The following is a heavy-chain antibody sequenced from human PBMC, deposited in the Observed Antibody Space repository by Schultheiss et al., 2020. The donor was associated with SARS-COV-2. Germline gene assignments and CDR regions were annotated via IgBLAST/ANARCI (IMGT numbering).Heavy chain of an antibody. CDR3: ARVLRYYGSGSDFDY. CDR2: IYTSGST. D-gene: IGHD3-10*01. CDR1: GGSISSYY. J-gene: IGHJ4*02. V-gene: IGHV4-4*07. Sequence: SETLSLTCTVSGGSISSYYWSWIRQPAGKGLEWIGRIYTSGSTNYNPSLKSRVTMSVDTSKNQFSLKLSSVTAADTAVYYCARVLRYYGSGSDFDYWGQGTLVTVSS.